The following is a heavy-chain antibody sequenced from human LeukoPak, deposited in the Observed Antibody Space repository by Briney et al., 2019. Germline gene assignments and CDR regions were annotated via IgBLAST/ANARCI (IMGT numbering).Heavy chain of an antibody. CDR1: GYNFTTYG. CDR2: IYPYNGNT. J-gene: IGHJ4*02. CDR3: ARDQSHNVNSDYAMDY. Sequence: ASVKVSCKASGYNFTTYGISWVRQASGQGLEWMGWIYPYNGNTDYTQKVKGRVTTTTDTSTSTAYMELRSLRSDDTAVYYCARDQSHNVNSDYAMDYWGQGTLVTVSS. D-gene: IGHD4/OR15-4a*01. V-gene: IGHV1-18*01.